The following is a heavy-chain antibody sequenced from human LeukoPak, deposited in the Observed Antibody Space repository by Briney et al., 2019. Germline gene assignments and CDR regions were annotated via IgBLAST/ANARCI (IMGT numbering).Heavy chain of an antibody. D-gene: IGHD3-22*01. CDR1: GYTFTSYG. J-gene: IGHJ4*02. V-gene: IGHV1-18*01. Sequence: ASVKVSCKASGYTFTSYGISWVRQAPGQGLEWMGWISTYNGNTNYAQKFQARVTMTTDTSTSTAYMELRSLRSDDTAVYYCARENYYASSSYFDYWGQGTLVTVSS. CDR3: ARENYYASSSYFDY. CDR2: ISTYNGNT.